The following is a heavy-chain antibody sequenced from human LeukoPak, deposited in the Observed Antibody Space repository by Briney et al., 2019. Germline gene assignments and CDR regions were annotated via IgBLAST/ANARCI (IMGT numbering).Heavy chain of an antibody. Sequence: GGSLRLSCAASGFTFSSYWMHWDRQAPGKGLVWVSRINSDGSSTSYADSVKGRFTISRDNAKNTLYLQMNSLRAEDTAVYYCARDAYCGGDCDDRCSQHWGQGTLVTVSS. J-gene: IGHJ1*01. CDR3: ARDAYCGGDCDDRCSQH. V-gene: IGHV3-74*01. CDR1: GFTFSSYW. D-gene: IGHD2-21*02. CDR2: INSDGSST.